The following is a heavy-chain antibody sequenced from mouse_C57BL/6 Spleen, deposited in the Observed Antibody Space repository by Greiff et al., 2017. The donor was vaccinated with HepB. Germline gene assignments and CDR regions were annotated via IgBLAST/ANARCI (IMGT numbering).Heavy chain of an antibody. CDR3: ARETGTKAMDY. D-gene: IGHD4-1*01. CDR1: GYSFTSYY. J-gene: IGHJ4*01. CDR2: IYPGSGNT. V-gene: IGHV1-66*01. Sequence: VQLQQSGPELVKPGASVKISCKASGYSFTSYYIHWVKRRPGQGLEWIGWIYPGSGNTKYNEKFKGKATLTADTSSSTAYMQLSSLTSEDSAVYYCARETGTKAMDYWGQGTSVTVSS.